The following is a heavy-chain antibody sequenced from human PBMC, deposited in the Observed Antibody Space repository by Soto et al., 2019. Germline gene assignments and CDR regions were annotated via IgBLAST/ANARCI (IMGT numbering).Heavy chain of an antibody. CDR3: AREYCSSTSCYPWFDP. D-gene: IGHD2-2*01. CDR1: GGSISSYY. CDR2: IYYSGST. J-gene: IGHJ5*02. Sequence: SETLSLTCTVSGGSISSYYWSWIRQPPGKGLEWIGYIYYSGSTNYNPSLKSRVTISVDTSKNQFSLELSSVTAADTAVYYCAREYCSSTSCYPWFDPWGQGTLVTVSS. V-gene: IGHV4-59*01.